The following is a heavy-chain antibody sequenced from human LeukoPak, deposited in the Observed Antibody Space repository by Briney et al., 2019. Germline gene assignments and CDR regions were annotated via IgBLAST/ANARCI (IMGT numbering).Heavy chain of an antibody. CDR2: INHSGST. CDR3: ARHLYGSGSHYYYYMDV. J-gene: IGHJ6*03. Sequence: SETLSLTCAVYGGSFSGYYWSWIRQPPGKGLEWIGEINHSGSTNYNPSLKSRVTISVDTSKNQFSLKLSSVTAADTAVYYCARHLYGSGSHYYYYMDVWGKGTTVTISS. D-gene: IGHD3-10*01. CDR1: GGSFSGYY. V-gene: IGHV4-34*01.